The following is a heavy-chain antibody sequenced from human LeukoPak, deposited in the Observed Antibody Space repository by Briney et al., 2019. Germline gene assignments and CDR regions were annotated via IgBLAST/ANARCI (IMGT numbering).Heavy chain of an antibody. CDR2: INPNSGGT. CDR1: GYTFTGYY. V-gene: IGHV1-2*02. J-gene: IGHJ4*02. CDR3: ASLRPIDY. Sequence: ASVKVSCKGSGYTFTGYYIHWVRQAPGQGLEWMGWINPNSGGTNYAQKFQGRVTMTRDTSISTAYMELSRLRSDDMAMYYCASLRPIDYWGQGTLVTVSS.